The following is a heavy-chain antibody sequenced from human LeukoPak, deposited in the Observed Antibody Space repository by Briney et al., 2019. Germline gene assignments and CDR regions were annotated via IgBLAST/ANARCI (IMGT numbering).Heavy chain of an antibody. J-gene: IGHJ3*02. CDR3: ARGTYSSGRCDVFDI. CDR1: GFTLSSSA. D-gene: IGHD3-22*01. Sequence: GRSLRLSCAASGFTLSSSAAMHWVRQAPGKGLGWVAAVSPDGISKCFADSVKGRFTISIDLSKNALYLEMNSLRLEDTAVYYCARGTYSSGRCDVFDIWGQGTMVTVCS. CDR2: VSPDGISK. V-gene: IGHV3-30-3*01.